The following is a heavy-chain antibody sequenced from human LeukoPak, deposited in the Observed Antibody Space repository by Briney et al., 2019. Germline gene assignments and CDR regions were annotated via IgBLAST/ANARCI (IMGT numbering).Heavy chain of an antibody. J-gene: IGHJ4*02. Sequence: PSETLSLTCTVSGGSISSSSYYWSWIRQPPGKGLEWIGEINHSGSTNYNPSLKSRVTISVDTSKNQFSLKLSSVTAADTAVYYCARQSTYFDWLLQHHYFDYWGQGTLVTVSS. V-gene: IGHV4-39*01. CDR3: ARQSTYFDWLLQHHYFDY. CDR1: GGSISSSSYY. D-gene: IGHD3-9*01. CDR2: INHSGST.